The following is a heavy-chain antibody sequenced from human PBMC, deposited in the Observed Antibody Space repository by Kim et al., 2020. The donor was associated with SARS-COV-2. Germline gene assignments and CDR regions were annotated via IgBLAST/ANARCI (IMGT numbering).Heavy chain of an antibody. D-gene: IGHD3-22*01. CDR3: ARDGAEDSSGYYGY. Sequence: SETLSLTCTVSGGSISSYYWSWIRQPPGKGLEWIGYIYYSGSTNYNPSLKSRVTISVDTSKNQFSLKLSSVTAADTAVYYCARDGAEDSSGYYGYWGQGTLVTVSS. CDR1: GGSISSYY. CDR2: IYYSGST. J-gene: IGHJ4*02. V-gene: IGHV4-59*01.